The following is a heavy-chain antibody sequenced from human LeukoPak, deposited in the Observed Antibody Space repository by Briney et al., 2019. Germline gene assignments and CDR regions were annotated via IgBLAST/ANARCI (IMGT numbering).Heavy chain of an antibody. CDR1: GFTFSNAW. V-gene: IGHV3-15*01. D-gene: IGHD3-3*01. J-gene: IGHJ6*03. CDR3: TFYDFWSGSTTGMDV. Sequence: GGSLRLSCAASGFTFSNAWMSWVRQAPGKGLEWVGRIKSKTDGGTTDYAAPVKGRFTISRDDSKDTLYLQMNSLKTEDTAVYYCTFYDFWSGSTTGMDVWGKGTTVTVS. CDR2: IKSKTDGGTT.